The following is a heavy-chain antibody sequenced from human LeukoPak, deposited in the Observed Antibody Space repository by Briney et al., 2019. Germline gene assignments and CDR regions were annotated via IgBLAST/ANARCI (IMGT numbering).Heavy chain of an antibody. Sequence: SSETLSLTCAVSGYSISSGYYWGWIRQPPGKGLEWIGEINHSGSTNYNPSLKSRVTISVDTSKNQFSLKLSSVTAADTAVYYCARGRINWNNPREPITNWFDPWGQGTLVTVSS. V-gene: IGHV4-38-2*01. D-gene: IGHD1/OR15-1a*01. J-gene: IGHJ5*02. CDR1: GYSISSGYY. CDR3: ARGRINWNNPREPITNWFDP. CDR2: INHSGST.